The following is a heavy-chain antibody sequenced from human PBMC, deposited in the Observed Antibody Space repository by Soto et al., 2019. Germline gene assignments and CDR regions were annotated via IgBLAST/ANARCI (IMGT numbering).Heavy chain of an antibody. CDR3: AKDRRAGGNSAFYFDF. CDR1: GFKFSNYA. Sequence: GGSLRLSCAASGFKFSNYAMSWVRQAPGKGLEWVSLISATGGGTYYADSVKGRFTISRDNSHNTLYLQVHSLTAEDTAVYYYAKDRRAGGNSAFYFDFWGQGAQVTVSS. CDR2: ISATGGGT. J-gene: IGHJ4*02. D-gene: IGHD3-16*01. V-gene: IGHV3-23*01.